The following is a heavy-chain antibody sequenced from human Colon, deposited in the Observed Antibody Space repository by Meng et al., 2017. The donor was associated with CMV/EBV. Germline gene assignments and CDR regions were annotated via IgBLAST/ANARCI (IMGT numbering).Heavy chain of an antibody. CDR2: INQDGTEK. D-gene: IGHD3-22*01. Sequence: GGSLRLSCAASGFTFNTYWMSWVRQAPGKGLEWVANINQDGTEKYYVDSVKGRFTIFRDNAKSSLYLQMNSLRAEDTAVYYCGGGGYQLDYWGQGSPVTVSS. V-gene: IGHV3-7*04. CDR1: GFTFNTYW. J-gene: IGHJ4*02. CDR3: GGGGYQLDY.